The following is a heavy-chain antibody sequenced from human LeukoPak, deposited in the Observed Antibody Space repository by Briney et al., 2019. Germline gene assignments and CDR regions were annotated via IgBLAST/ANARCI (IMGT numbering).Heavy chain of an antibody. V-gene: IGHV3-7*01. Sequence: PGGSLRLSCAASGFTFSSYWMSWVRQAPGKGLEWVANIKQDGSEKYYVDSVKGRFTISRDNAKNTLYLQMNSLRAEDTAVYYCAKERRWVKYYFDYWGQGTLVTVSS. D-gene: IGHD4-23*01. CDR1: GFTFSSYW. CDR2: IKQDGSEK. J-gene: IGHJ4*02. CDR3: AKERRWVKYYFDY.